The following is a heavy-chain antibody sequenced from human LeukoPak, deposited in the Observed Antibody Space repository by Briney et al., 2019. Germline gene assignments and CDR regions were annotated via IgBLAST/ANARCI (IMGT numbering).Heavy chain of an antibody. J-gene: IGHJ4*02. CDR1: GFSVSSNY. CDR3: AKDWATVTINYFDY. CDR2: ISGSGGST. D-gene: IGHD4-17*01. Sequence: GSLRLSCAASGFSVSSNYMSWVRQAPGKGLEWVSAISGSGGSTYYADSVKGRFTISRDNSKNTLYLQMNSLRAEDTAVYYCAKDWATVTINYFDYWGQGTLVTVSS. V-gene: IGHV3-23*01.